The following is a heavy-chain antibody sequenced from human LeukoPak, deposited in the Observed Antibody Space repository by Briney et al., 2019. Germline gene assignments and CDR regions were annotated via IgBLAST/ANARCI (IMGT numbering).Heavy chain of an antibody. CDR2: ITSDGSST. CDR3: VRDGIATGGDFDY. CDR1: GLTFSSYW. J-gene: IGHJ4*02. V-gene: IGHV3-74*01. Sequence: GGSLRLSCAASGLTFSSYWMHWVRQAPGKGLVWVSRITSDGSSTTYADSVKGRFTISRDNAKNTLYLQMNSLRAEDTAVYYCVRDGIATGGDFDYWGQGTLVTVSS. D-gene: IGHD1-1*01.